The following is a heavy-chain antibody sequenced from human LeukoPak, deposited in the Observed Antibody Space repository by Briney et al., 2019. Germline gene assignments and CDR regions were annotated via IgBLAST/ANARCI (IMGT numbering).Heavy chain of an antibody. D-gene: IGHD7-27*01. Sequence: GGSLRLSCAASGFTFSSYEMNWVRRAAGKGLGWGSFIGSSGNTIYYADSVKGRFIISRDNAKNSLYLQMNSLRTEDTAIYYCARERPGEDTFDIWGQGTMVTVS. CDR1: GFTFSSYE. V-gene: IGHV3-48*03. CDR2: IGSSGNTI. CDR3: ARERPGEDTFDI. J-gene: IGHJ3*02.